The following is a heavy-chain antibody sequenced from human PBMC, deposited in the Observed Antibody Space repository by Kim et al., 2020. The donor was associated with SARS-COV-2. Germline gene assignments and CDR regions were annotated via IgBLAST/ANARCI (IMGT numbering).Heavy chain of an antibody. V-gene: IGHV4-61*08. Sequence: SETLSLTCTVSGASVNSNGYYWSWIRQPPGKGLEWVGNIYNTGTTRYNPSLKSRVTISLDTAKSHFFLRLSSVAATDTAVYYCARGGMATSFDFWGQGTLVTVSS. D-gene: IGHD5-12*01. CDR3: ARGGMATSFDF. CDR2: IYNTGTT. J-gene: IGHJ4*02. CDR1: GASVNSNGYY.